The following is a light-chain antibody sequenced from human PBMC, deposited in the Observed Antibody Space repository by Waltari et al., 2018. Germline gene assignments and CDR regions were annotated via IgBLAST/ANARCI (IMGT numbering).Light chain of an antibody. V-gene: IGKV3-11*01. Sequence: VLTRSPATLSLSPGERATLSCRASQSVSRYLAWYQQKPGQAPRLLINDASNRATGIPDRFSGSGSETDFTLTISSLEPEDFAVYYCQQRTNLITFGQGTRLEIK. CDR1: QSVSRY. J-gene: IGKJ5*01. CDR2: DAS. CDR3: QQRTNLIT.